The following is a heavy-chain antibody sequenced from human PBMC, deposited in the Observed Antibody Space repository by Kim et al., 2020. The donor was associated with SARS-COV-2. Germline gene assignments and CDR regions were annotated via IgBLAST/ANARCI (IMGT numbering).Heavy chain of an antibody. V-gene: IGHV4-59*01. CDR1: GGSISSYY. D-gene: IGHD5-12*01. Sequence: SETLSLTCTVSGGSISSYYWSWIRQPPGKGLEWIGYIYYSGSTNYNPSLKSRVTISVDTSKNQFSLKLSSVTAADTAVYYCARDGRQWLRKAWYFDPWGR. CDR2: IYYSGST. CDR3: ARDGRQWLRKAWYFDP. J-gene: IGHJ2*01.